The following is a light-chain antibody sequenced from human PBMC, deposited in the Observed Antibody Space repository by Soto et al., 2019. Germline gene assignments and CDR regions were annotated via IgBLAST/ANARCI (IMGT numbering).Light chain of an antibody. Sequence: QSALTQPASVSGSPGQSITISCTGTSSDVGSYNYVSWYQQYPGKAPKLMIYDVSNRPSGVSDRFSGSKSGNTASLTISGLQAEDEADYSCSSYTTSSTHVVFGGGTKLTVL. CDR1: SSDVGSYNY. V-gene: IGLV2-14*01. CDR2: DVS. CDR3: SSYTTSSTHVV. J-gene: IGLJ2*01.